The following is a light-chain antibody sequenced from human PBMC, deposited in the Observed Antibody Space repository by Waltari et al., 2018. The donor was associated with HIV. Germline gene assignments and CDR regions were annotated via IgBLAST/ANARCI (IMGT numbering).Light chain of an antibody. CDR1: QSLRHSNGNNY. Sequence: IVMTQSPVSLPVIVGEPASISCRSSQSLRHSNGNNYLEWYVQKPGRSPQRLMYLSSIRASGVPDRLSGSGSGTHFTLRISRVAAEDVGVYYCMQSLQSPWTFGQGTKV. J-gene: IGKJ1*01. CDR3: MQSLQSPWT. CDR2: LSS. V-gene: IGKV2-28*01.